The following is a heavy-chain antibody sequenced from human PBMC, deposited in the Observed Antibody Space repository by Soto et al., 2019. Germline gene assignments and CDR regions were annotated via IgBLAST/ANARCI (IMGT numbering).Heavy chain of an antibody. CDR2: IYWDDDK. J-gene: IGHJ4*02. Sequence: QITLRESGPALVQPTQTLTLTCTISGVSLATSGVGVGWSRQPPGKALEWLALIYWDDDKRYSPSLKNRLTITRDISKNQVVLTMTNMAPVDTATYYCSHRQRVVVVGAPFDQWGQGPVVTVSS. CDR1: GVSLATSGVG. CDR3: SHRQRVVVVGAPFDQ. V-gene: IGHV2-5*02. D-gene: IGHD2-15*01.